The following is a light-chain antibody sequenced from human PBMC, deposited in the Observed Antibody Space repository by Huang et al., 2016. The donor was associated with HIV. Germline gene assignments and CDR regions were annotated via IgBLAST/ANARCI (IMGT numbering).Light chain of an antibody. V-gene: IGKV3-11*01. CDR1: QSVSAY. CDR3: QQRSDWPLT. J-gene: IGKJ4*01. CDR2: GAS. Sequence: EILLTQSPATLSLSPGERATLSCRASQSVSAYLAWYQQKPGQAPRLLIYGASNRATGIPARFSGSGSGTYFTLTISSLEPEDFAVYYWQQRSDWPLTFGGGTKVEIK.